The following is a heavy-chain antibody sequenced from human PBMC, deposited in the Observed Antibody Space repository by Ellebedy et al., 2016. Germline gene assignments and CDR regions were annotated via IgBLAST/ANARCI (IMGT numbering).Heavy chain of an antibody. Sequence: GGSLRLSCAASGFSFSSYDMNWVRQAPGKGLEWVSTINSANATYYADSVKGRFTISRDTSKNTLYRQMNGLRAGDTAIYYCVQGFWGGGPWGQGTLVTVSS. CDR1: GFSFSSYD. V-gene: IGHV3-23*01. CDR2: INSANAT. D-gene: IGHD3-16*01. CDR3: VQGFWGGGP. J-gene: IGHJ5*02.